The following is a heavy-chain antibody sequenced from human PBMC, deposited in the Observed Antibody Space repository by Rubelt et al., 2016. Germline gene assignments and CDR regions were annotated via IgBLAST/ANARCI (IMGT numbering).Heavy chain of an antibody. J-gene: IGHJ6*02. CDR3: ASNTKYSNWHGMNA. CDR1: GGSISSLNW. Sequence: QVQLQESGPGLVKPSGTLSLTCAVSGGSISSLNWWSWVRQPPGKGLEWIGEIYHSGGTNYNPSLKSRVTILVDTSKNQFSLTLSSVTAADTAMYYCASNTKYSNWHGMNAWGQGTTVIVSS. V-gene: IGHV4-4*02. CDR2: IYHSGGT. D-gene: IGHD6-6*01.